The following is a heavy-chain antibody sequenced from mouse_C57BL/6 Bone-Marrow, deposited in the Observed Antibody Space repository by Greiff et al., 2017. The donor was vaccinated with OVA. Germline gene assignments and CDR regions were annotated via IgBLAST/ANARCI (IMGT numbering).Heavy chain of an antibody. CDR2: IDPETGGT. V-gene: IGHV1-15*01. CDR1: GYTFTDYE. Sequence: VQLQESGAELVRPGASVTLSCKASGYTFTDYEMHWVKQTPVHGLEWIGAIDPETGGTAYNQKFKGKAILTADKSSSTAYMELRSLTSEDSAVYYCTRKLGRRDFDYWGQGTTLTVSS. D-gene: IGHD4-1*01. J-gene: IGHJ2*01. CDR3: TRKLGRRDFDY.